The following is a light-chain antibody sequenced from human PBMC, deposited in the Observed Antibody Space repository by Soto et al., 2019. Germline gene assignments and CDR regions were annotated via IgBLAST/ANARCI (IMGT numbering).Light chain of an antibody. CDR1: ESLLHRSGYTY. CDR3: MQALETPFT. V-gene: IGKV2-28*01. CDR2: LAS. J-gene: IGKJ3*01. Sequence: DIVMTQFPLSLPVTPGEPAAISCRSSESLLHRSGYTYLDWYVQKPGQSPQLLIYLASSRASGVPDRISSSGSGTEFSLRISRVEAEDVGFYYCMQALETPFTFGPGTKVDI.